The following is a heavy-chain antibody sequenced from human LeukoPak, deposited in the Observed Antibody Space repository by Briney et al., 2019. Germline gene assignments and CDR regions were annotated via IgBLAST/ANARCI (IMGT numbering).Heavy chain of an antibody. J-gene: IGHJ6*02. CDR2: IIPIFGIA. CDR1: GGTFSSYA. CDR3: AREAGPLDYYYYGMDV. V-gene: IGHV1-69*04. Sequence: GASVKVSCKASGGTFSSYAISWVRQAPGQGLEWMGRIIPIFGIANYAQKFQGRVTITADKSTSTAYMELSSLRSEDTAVYYCAREAGPLDYYYYGMDVWGQGTTVTVSS.